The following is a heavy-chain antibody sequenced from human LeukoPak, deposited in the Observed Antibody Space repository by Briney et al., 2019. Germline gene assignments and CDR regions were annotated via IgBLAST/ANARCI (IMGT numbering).Heavy chain of an antibody. CDR1: GFTFISDS. Sequence: GGSLRLSCVDSGFTFISDSMHWVRRAPGKVLEWVAIISYDGSHKYYADSVKGRFTISRDNSKNTLYLEMNSLRPEDTAVYHCARDVATRPDYWGQGTLVTVSS. V-gene: IGHV3-30*17. CDR3: ARDVATRPDY. J-gene: IGHJ4*02. D-gene: IGHD6-6*01. CDR2: ISYDGSHK.